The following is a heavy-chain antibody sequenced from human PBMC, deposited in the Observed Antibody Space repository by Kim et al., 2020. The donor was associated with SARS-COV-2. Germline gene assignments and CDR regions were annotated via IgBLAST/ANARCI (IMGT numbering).Heavy chain of an antibody. Sequence: GGSLRLSCVASGFILNSHAMSWVRQAPGKGLEWVSSISGSGDTIKYRDSVKGRFTISRDISQNTLYLQMNSLRAEDTGVYYCAENYGPGSIDYWGQGKLVILSS. D-gene: IGHD3-10*01. CDR3: AENYGPGSIDY. CDR2: ISGSGDTI. J-gene: IGHJ4*02. V-gene: IGHV3-23*01. CDR1: GFILNSHA.